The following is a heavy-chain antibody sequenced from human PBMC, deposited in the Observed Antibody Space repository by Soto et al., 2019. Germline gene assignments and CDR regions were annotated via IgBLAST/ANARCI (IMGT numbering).Heavy chain of an antibody. J-gene: IGHJ4*02. CDR3: ARGPDYGDYATYFDF. D-gene: IGHD4-17*01. V-gene: IGHV1-69*01. CDR2: IIPIFGTA. Sequence: QVQLVQSGAEVKKPGSSVKVSCKASGGTFSSYAISWVRQAPGQGLEWVGGIIPIFGTANYAQKFQGRVTITADESTSTAYMELSSLRSEDKAVYYCARGPDYGDYATYFDFWGQGTLVTVSS. CDR1: GGTFSSYA.